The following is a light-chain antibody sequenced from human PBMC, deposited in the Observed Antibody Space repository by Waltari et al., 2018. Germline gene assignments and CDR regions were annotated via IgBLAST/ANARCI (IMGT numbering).Light chain of an antibody. CDR2: VAS. Sequence: IQMTQSPSSLSASVGDRVTITCWASQSISTSLNWYQQIPGKAPQLLIYVASTLQSGVPSRFSGSGSGTDFSLTISSLQPEDFATYYCQQSYTTAYTFGQGTKLKIK. J-gene: IGKJ2*01. CDR1: QSISTS. V-gene: IGKV1-39*01. CDR3: QQSYTTAYT.